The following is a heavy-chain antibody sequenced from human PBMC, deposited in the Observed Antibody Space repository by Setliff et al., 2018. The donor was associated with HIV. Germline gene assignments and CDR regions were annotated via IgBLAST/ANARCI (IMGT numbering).Heavy chain of an antibody. J-gene: IGHJ3*01. CDR1: GYSFTSYW. V-gene: IGHV5-51*01. Sequence: GESLKISCKGSGYSFTSYWIGWVRQMPGKGLEWMGIIYPGDSDTRYSPSFQGQVTISADKSISTAYLQWSSLKASDSAMYYCARHTIDISLLVVQDPGPFDLWGRGTMVTVSS. CDR3: ARHTIDISLLVVQDPGPFDL. D-gene: IGHD3-3*02. CDR2: IYPGDSDT.